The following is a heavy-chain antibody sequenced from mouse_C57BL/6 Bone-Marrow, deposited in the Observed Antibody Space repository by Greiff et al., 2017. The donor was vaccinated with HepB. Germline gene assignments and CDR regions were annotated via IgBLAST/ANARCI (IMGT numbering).Heavy chain of an antibody. D-gene: IGHD1-1*01. J-gene: IGHJ4*01. CDR1: GFTFSSYS. CDR2: ISDGGSYT. Sequence: EVQGVESGGGLVKPGGSLKLSCAASGFTFSSYSMSWVRQTPEQRLEWVATISDGGSYTYYPDNVKGRFTISRDNAKNNLYLQMSHLKSEDTAMYYCARDYYYGSTYYYAMDYWGQGTSVTVSS. V-gene: IGHV5-4*01. CDR3: ARDYYYGSTYYYAMDY.